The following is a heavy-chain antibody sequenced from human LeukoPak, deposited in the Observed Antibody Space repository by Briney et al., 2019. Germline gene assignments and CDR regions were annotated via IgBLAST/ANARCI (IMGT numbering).Heavy chain of an antibody. CDR2: IWDDGSNK. V-gene: IGHV3-33*01. CDR1: GFTFSTYG. CDR3: ARHITIFGVVDSYGMDV. Sequence: PGRSLRLSCAASGFTFSTYGMHWVRQAPGKGLAWVAVIWDDGSNKYYADSVKGRFTISRDNSKNTPYLQVNSLRAEDTAVYYCARHITIFGVVDSYGMDVWGQGTTVTVSS. J-gene: IGHJ6*02. D-gene: IGHD3-3*01.